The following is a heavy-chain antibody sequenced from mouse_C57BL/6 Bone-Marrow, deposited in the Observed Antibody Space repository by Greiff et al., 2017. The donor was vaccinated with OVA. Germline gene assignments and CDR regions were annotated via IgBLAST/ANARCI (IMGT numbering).Heavy chain of an antibody. Sequence: EVQLVESGGGLVQPKGSLKLSCAASGFTFNTYAMHWVRQAPGKGLEWVARIRSKSSNYATYYADSVKDRFTISRDDSQSMLYLQMNNLKTEDTAMYYCVRDSSSYDGYPYWYFDVWGTGTTVTVSS. CDR3: VRDSSSYDGYPYWYFDV. CDR1: GFTFNTYA. J-gene: IGHJ1*03. V-gene: IGHV10-3*01. CDR2: IRSKSSNYAT. D-gene: IGHD2-3*01.